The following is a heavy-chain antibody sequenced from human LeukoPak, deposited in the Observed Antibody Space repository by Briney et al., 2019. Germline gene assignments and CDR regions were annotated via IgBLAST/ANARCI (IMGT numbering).Heavy chain of an antibody. D-gene: IGHD6-13*01. CDR1: GFTFSSYA. CDR2: ISYDGSNK. Sequence: GGSLRLSCAASGFTFSSYAMHWVRQAPGKGLEWVAVISYDGSNKYYADSVKGRFTISRDNSKNTLYLQMNSLRAEDTAVYYCARDHLSVPGIAAAGTTNDYWGQGTLVTVSS. V-gene: IGHV3-30*04. CDR3: ARDHLSVPGIAAAGTTNDY. J-gene: IGHJ4*02.